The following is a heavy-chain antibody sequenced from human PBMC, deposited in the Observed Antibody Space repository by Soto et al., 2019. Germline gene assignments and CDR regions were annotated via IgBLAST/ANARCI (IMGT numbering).Heavy chain of an antibody. V-gene: IGHV4-59*08. CDR3: ARHLISSSWGEAIAFDI. CDR2: LYYSGTT. Sequence: QVQLQESGPGLVKPSETLSLTCTVSGASIRSYYWSWVRQPPGKGLEWIGYLYYSGTTKYNPSLKRRGIISQDTSKNQFSLNLASVTAADTAVYYCARHLISSSWGEAIAFDIWGQGTMVTVSS. J-gene: IGHJ3*02. CDR1: GASIRSYY. D-gene: IGHD6-13*01.